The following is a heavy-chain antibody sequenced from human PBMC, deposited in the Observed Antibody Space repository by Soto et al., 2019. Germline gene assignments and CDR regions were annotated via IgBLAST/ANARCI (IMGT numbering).Heavy chain of an antibody. V-gene: IGHV3-30*18. CDR1: GFTFSSYG. Sequence: QVQLVESGGGVVQPGRFLRLSCAASGFTFSSYGMHWFRQAPGKGLEWVAGMSYGGSNKYYADPVKGRFTISRDKSKNTLYLQMTSLRAEDTAVYYCAKDVVVGATTGLGDYYYYYGMDVWGQGTTVTVSS. D-gene: IGHD1-26*01. J-gene: IGHJ6*02. CDR3: AKDVVVGATTGLGDYYYYYGMDV. CDR2: MSYGGSNK.